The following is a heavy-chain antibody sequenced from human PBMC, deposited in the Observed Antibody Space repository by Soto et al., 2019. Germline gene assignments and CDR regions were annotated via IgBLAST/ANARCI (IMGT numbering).Heavy chain of an antibody. J-gene: IGHJ3*02. CDR2: TDHSGSS. Sequence: QLQLQESGSGLVKPSQTLSLTCAVSGGSISRGGYSWSWTRQPPGKGLEWIGYTDHSGSSYYDPSLNSRVTLSVDRSKSLFSLQLCSVIAADTAVYYFATTPDIWGQGTMVTVSS. CDR3: ATTPDI. CDR1: GGSISRGGYS. V-gene: IGHV4-30-2*01.